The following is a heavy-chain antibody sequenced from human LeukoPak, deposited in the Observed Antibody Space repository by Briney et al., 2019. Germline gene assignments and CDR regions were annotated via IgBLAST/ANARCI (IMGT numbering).Heavy chain of an antibody. CDR3: ARGRMAVAGSYEY. D-gene: IGHD6-19*01. V-gene: IGHV3-7*05. CDR2: IKQDGREK. CDR1: GFIFSSYW. J-gene: IGHJ4*02. Sequence: QPGGSLRLSCVASGFIFSSYWMSWVRQAPGKGLEWVANIKQDGREKHYVDSVEGRFTISRDNAKNPLFLEMNSLRAEDTAVYYCARGRMAVAGSYEYWGQGTLVTVSS.